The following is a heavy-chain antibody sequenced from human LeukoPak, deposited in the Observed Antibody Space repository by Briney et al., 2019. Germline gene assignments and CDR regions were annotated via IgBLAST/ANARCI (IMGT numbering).Heavy chain of an antibody. CDR3: AQVMMAFDI. D-gene: IGHD3-16*01. CDR2: IDPSDSYT. CDR1: GYSFTSYW. V-gene: IGHV5-10-1*01. Sequence: GEPLKISCKGSGYSFTSYWISWVRQMPGRGLEWMGRIDPSDSYTNYSPSFQGHVTISADKSISTAYLQWSSLKASDTAMYYCAQVMMAFDIWGQGTMVTVSS. J-gene: IGHJ3*02.